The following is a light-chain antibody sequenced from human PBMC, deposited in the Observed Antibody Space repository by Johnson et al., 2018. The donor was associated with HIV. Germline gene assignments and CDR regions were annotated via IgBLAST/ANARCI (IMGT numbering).Light chain of an antibody. CDR1: TSNIGNNY. Sequence: QSVLTQPPSVSAAPGQKVTISCSGSTSNIGNNYVSWYQQLPGTAPKLLIYENNKRPSGIPDRFSGSKSGTSATLGITGLQTGDEADYYYGTWDSSLRAGVFGTGTKVTVL. CDR3: GTWDSSLRAGV. J-gene: IGLJ1*01. V-gene: IGLV1-51*02. CDR2: ENN.